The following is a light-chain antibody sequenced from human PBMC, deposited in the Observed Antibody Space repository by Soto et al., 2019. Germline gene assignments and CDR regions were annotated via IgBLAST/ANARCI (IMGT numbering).Light chain of an antibody. V-gene: IGKV3-20*01. CDR3: QQYGSSPLT. Sequence: EIVLTQSPGTLSLSPGERATLSCRASQTVSSIYLAWYQQRPGQAPRLLIYGASIRATGIPDRFSGSGSGTDFTLTISRLEPEDFAVYYCQQYGSSPLTFGGGTTVEIK. J-gene: IGKJ4*01. CDR1: QTVSSIY. CDR2: GAS.